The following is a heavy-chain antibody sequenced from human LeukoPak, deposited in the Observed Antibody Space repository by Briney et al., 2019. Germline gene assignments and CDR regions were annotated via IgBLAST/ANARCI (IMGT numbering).Heavy chain of an antibody. D-gene: IGHD2/OR15-2a*01. CDR3: ATVWYRNFDS. Sequence: GGSLRLSCAAPGITFSDYYMSWIRQVPGKGLEWVSHISDRGTTMYYADSVKGRFTISRDNAKNSLYLQMNSLSAEDTAIYYWATVWYRNFDSWGQGTLVTVSS. CDR2: ISDRGTTM. J-gene: IGHJ4*02. V-gene: IGHV3-11*04. CDR1: GITFSDYY.